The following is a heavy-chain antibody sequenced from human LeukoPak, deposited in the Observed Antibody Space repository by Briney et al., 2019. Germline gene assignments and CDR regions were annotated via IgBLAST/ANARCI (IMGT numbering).Heavy chain of an antibody. Sequence: KPSETLSLTCTVSGGSISSGSYYWSWIRQPAGKGLEWIGRIYTSGSTNYNPSLKSRVTISVDTSKNQFSLKLSSVTAADTAVYYCARVVRYGDYFDYWGQGTLVTVSS. V-gene: IGHV4-61*02. D-gene: IGHD4-17*01. CDR1: GGSISSGSYY. J-gene: IGHJ4*02. CDR2: IYTSGST. CDR3: ARVVRYGDYFDY.